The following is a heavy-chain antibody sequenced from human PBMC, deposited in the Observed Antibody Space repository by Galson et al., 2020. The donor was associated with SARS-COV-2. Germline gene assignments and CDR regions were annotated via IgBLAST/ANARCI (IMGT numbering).Heavy chain of an antibody. CDR3: ARAVGTAVVYYWYFDL. CDR1: GLSFSNYT. V-gene: IGHV3-21*01. D-gene: IGHD1-26*01. J-gene: IGHJ2*01. CDR2: MSSSGTQT. Sequence: GGSLRLSCAASGLSFSNYTMNWVRQAPGKGPEWLSSMSSSGTQTYYAASVRGRFTISRDNAVNSLYLQMNSLRPEDTAVYYCARAVGTAVVYYWYFDLWGRGALVTVS.